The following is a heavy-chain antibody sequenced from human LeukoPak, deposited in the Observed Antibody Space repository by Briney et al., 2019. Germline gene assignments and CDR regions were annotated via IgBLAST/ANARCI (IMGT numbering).Heavy chain of an antibody. CDR1: GFTFSAYW. J-gene: IGHJ4*02. D-gene: IGHD4-23*01. CDR3: ARKTVVGSYFGY. CDR2: IKQDGSDK. Sequence: GGSLRLSCAASGFTFSAYWMSWVRQAPGRGLEWVANIKQDGSDKYYVDSVKGRFTISRDNAKNSLYLQMNSLRAEDTAVYYCARKTVVGSYFGYWGQGTPVTVSS. V-gene: IGHV3-7*03.